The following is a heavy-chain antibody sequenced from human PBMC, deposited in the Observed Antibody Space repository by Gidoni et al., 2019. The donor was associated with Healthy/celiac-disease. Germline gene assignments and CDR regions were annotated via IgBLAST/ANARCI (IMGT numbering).Heavy chain of an antibody. CDR1: GGTFSSYA. V-gene: IGHV1-69*01. CDR2: IIPIFGTA. J-gene: IGHJ4*02. Sequence: QVQLVQSGAEVKKPGSSVKVSCTASGGTFSSYAISWVRQAPGQGLEWTGGIIPIFGTANYAQKFQGRVTITADESTSTAYMELSSLRSEDTAVYYCATTHGIAVADYYFDYWGQGTLVTVSS. CDR3: ATTHGIAVADYYFDY. D-gene: IGHD6-19*01.